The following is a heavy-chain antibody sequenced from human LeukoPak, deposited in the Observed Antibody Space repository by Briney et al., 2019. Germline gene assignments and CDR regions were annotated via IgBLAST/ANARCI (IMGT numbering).Heavy chain of an antibody. D-gene: IGHD6-13*01. Sequence: PGGSLRLSCAASGFTFNNYAMTWVRQAPGKGLEWVSTISASGGSTYYSDYVKGRFTISRDSSKNTLYLQMNSLRVEDTAVYYCAKDWPSEWQQLPDYDAVDIWGQGIMVTVSS. CDR3: AKDWPSEWQQLPDYDAVDI. J-gene: IGHJ3*02. CDR1: GFTFNNYA. CDR2: ISASGGST. V-gene: IGHV3-23*01.